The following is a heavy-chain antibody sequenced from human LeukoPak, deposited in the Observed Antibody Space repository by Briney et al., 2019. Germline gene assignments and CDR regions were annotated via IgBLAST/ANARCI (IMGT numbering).Heavy chain of an antibody. CDR2: ISGSGGST. CDR3: AKDRDSSGYYYFSEYFQH. V-gene: IGHV3-23*01. J-gene: IGHJ1*01. D-gene: IGHD3-22*01. CDR1: GFTFSSYA. Sequence: SGGSLRLSRAASGFTFSSYAMSWVRQAPGKGLEWVSAISGSGGSTYYADSVKGRFTISRDNSKNTLYLQMNSLRAEDTAVYYCAKDRDSSGYYYFSEYFQHWGQGTLVTVSS.